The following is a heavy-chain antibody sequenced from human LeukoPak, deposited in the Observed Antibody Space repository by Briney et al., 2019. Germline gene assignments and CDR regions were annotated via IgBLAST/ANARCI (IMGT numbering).Heavy chain of an antibody. CDR1: GYTFTNYG. Sequence: ASLKVSCKASGYTFTNYGISWVRQAPGLGLEWMGWISAYNGNTNYPQKLQGRVTMTTDTSTSTAYMELRSLRSDDTAVYYCARGGGTVAGTWFDPWGQGTLVTVSS. CDR3: ARGGGTVAGTWFDP. D-gene: IGHD6-19*01. V-gene: IGHV1-18*01. CDR2: ISAYNGNT. J-gene: IGHJ5*02.